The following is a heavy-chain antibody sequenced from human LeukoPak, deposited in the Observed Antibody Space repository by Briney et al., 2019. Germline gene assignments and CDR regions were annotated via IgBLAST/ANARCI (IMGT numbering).Heavy chain of an antibody. Sequence: PGGSLRLSCAASGFTFSSYAMSWVRQAPGKGLEWVSAISGSGGSTYYADSVKGRFTISRDNSKNTLYLQMNSLRAEDTAVYYCARDPTDYYDSSGAGILDYWGQGTLVTVSS. D-gene: IGHD3-22*01. J-gene: IGHJ4*02. CDR3: ARDPTDYYDSSGAGILDY. V-gene: IGHV3-23*01. CDR2: ISGSGGST. CDR1: GFTFSSYA.